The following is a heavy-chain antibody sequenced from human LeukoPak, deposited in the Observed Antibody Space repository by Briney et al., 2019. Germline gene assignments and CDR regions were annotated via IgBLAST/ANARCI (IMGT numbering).Heavy chain of an antibody. CDR2: IYYSGST. V-gene: IGHV4-39*07. CDR1: GGSISSSSYY. D-gene: IGHD3-16*02. J-gene: IGHJ4*02. Sequence: SETLSLTCTVSGGSISSSSYYWGWIRQPPGKGLEWIGSIYYSGSTYYNPSLKSRVTISVDTSKNQFSLKLSSVTAADTAVYYCASAATGGLRLGELSQWGQGTLVTVSS. CDR3: ASAATGGLRLGELSQ.